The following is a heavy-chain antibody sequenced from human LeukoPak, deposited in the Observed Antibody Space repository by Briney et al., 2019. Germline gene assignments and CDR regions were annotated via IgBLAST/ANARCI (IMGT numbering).Heavy chain of an antibody. D-gene: IGHD3-22*01. V-gene: IGHV1-18*01. Sequence: ASVKVSCKASGYTFTSYGISWVRQAPGQGLEWMGWISAYNGSTNYAQKLQGRVTMTTDTSTSTAYMELRSLRSDDTAVYYCARVRDSSGYYHTGYYFDYWGQGTLVTVSS. CDR2: ISAYNGST. CDR1: GYTFTSYG. CDR3: ARVRDSSGYYHTGYYFDY. J-gene: IGHJ4*02.